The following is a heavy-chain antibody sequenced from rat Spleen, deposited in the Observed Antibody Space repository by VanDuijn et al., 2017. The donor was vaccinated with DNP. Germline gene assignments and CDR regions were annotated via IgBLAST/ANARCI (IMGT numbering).Heavy chain of an antibody. J-gene: IGHJ2*01. CDR1: GFTFSNYD. Sequence: EVQLVESGGGLVRPGRSLKLSCAASGFTFSNYDMAWVRQAPTNGLEWVASISASGGSTYYRDSVKGRFTVSRYNAKSTLYLQMDSLRSEDTATYYCARLILRIWGAMDAWGQGVMVTISS. CDR3: ARLILRIWGAMDA. CDR2: ISASGGST. D-gene: IGHD1-6*01. V-gene: IGHV5-25*01.